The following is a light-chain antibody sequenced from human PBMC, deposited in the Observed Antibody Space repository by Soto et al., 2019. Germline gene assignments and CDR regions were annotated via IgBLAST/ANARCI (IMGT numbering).Light chain of an antibody. J-gene: IGKJ4*01. V-gene: IGKV3-11*01. CDR3: QQRSNWPPVT. CDR2: GAS. Sequence: VLTQSPATLSLSPGERATLSCRASENVRTFVDWYQQKPGQAPRLLIYGASNRATDIPARFSGSGSGTDFTLTISNLEPEDFAVYYCQQRSNWPPVTFGGGTKVEIK. CDR1: ENVRTF.